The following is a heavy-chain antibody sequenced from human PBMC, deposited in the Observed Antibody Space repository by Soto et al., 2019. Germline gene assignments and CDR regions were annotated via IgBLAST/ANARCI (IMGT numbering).Heavy chain of an antibody. CDR2: ISLYSDGT. D-gene: IGHD2-2*01. CDR3: ARVVPGAEAWFGP. V-gene: IGHV1-18*01. J-gene: IGHJ5*02. CDR1: GYTFSNYG. Sequence: ASVKVSFKTSGYTFSNYGITWVRQAPVQPLEWLGWISLYSDGTNYAQKFQGRVSMTTDTSTTTAYMELRSLRSDDTAVYYCARVVPGAEAWFGPWGQGTLVTVSS.